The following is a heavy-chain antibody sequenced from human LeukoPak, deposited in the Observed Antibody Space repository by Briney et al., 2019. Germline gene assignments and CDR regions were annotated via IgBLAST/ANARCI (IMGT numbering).Heavy chain of an antibody. CDR2: IYYGGST. Sequence: SETLSLTCTVSGGSISTSSYYWGWIRQPPGKGLEWIGSIYYGGSTYYNPSLKSRVTISVDTSKNQFSLKLSSVTAADTAFYYCARHSYDFVWGTYRYTVAFDYWGQGTLVTVSS. CDR3: ARHSYDFVWGTYRYTVAFDY. V-gene: IGHV4-39*01. J-gene: IGHJ4*02. D-gene: IGHD3-16*02. CDR1: GGSISTSSYY.